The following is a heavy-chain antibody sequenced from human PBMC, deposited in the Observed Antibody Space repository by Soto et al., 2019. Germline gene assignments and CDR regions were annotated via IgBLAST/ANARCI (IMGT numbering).Heavy chain of an antibody. CDR2: INAGNGNT. V-gene: IGHV1-3*01. CDR1: GYSFTSYA. D-gene: IGHD3-16*01. Sequence: GASVKVSCKASGYSFTSYAMHWVRQAPGQRLEWMGWINAGNGNTKYSQKFQGRVTITRDTSASTAYMELSSLRSEDTAVYYCARGEFLSYDDYWGQGTLVTVSS. CDR3: ARGEFLSYDDY. J-gene: IGHJ4*02.